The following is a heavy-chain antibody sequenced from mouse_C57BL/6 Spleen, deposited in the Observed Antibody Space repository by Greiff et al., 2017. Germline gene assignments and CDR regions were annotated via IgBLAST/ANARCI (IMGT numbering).Heavy chain of an antibody. V-gene: IGHV2-2*01. J-gene: IGHJ4*01. CDR1: GFSLTSYG. CDR3: ARKYYGSSPYAMDY. D-gene: IGHD1-1*01. Sequence: VQLQQSGPGLVQPSQSLSITCTVSGFSLTSYGVHWVRQSPGKGLEWLGVIWSGGSTDYNAALISRLSISKDNSKSQVFFKMNSLQADDTAIYYCARKYYGSSPYAMDYGGQGTSVTVSS. CDR2: IWSGGST.